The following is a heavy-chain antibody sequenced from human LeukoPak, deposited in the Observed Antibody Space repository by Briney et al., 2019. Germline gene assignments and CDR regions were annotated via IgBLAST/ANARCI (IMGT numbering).Heavy chain of an antibody. CDR1: GFTFSSYW. Sequence: PGGSLRLSCAASGFTFSSYWMHWVRQAPGKGLVWVSRIYSGGSTTSYADSVKGRFTISRDNAKNTLYLQMNSLRAEDTAVYYCARDGSLPDYWGQGTLVTASS. V-gene: IGHV3-74*01. J-gene: IGHJ4*02. CDR3: ARDGSLPDY. CDR2: IYSGGSTT.